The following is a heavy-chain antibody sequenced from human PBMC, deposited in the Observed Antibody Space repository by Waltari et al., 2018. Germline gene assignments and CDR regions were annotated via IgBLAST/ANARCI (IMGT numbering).Heavy chain of an antibody. V-gene: IGHV3-23*04. CDR1: GFTFSSYA. D-gene: IGHD2-8*02. CDR2: ISGSGGST. J-gene: IGHJ4*02. CDR3: ANHQHYTGGPLDY. Sequence: EVQLVESGGGLVQPGGSLRLSCAASGFTFSSYAMSWVRQAPGKVLEWVSAISGSGGSTYYADSVKGRFTISRDNSKNTLYLQMNSLRAEDTAVYYCANHQHYTGGPLDYWGQGTLVTVSS.